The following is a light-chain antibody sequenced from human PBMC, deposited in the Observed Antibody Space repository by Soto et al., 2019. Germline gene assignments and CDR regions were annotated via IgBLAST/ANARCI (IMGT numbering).Light chain of an antibody. CDR2: DAS. CDR1: QSLSST. Sequence: ERVITQSPATLSASTGERATLTCRASQSLSSTLAWYQQQPRQATRLIIYDASSPATGIPARFSGRGSGTEFTLTSSSLQSEDFAIYYCQQYNNWPRTFGQGTKLEI. CDR3: QQYNNWPRT. J-gene: IGKJ1*01. V-gene: IGKV3-15*01.